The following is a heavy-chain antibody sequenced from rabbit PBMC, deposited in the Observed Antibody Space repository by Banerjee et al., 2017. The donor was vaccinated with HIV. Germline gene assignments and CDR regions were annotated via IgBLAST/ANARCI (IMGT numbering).Heavy chain of an antibody. D-gene: IGHD4-2*01. CDR2: IYDGEGTT. Sequence: QEQLVESGGGLVKPEGSLTLSCKASGFDFNIYYMSWVRQAPGKGLEWIGIIYDGEGTTDYANWVNGRFTVSLDNAQNTVFLQMTSLTAADTATYFCARGPGSLYYFNLWGQGTLVTVS. CDR3: ARGPGSLYYFNL. V-gene: IGHV1S47*01. J-gene: IGHJ4*01. CDR1: GFDFNIYY.